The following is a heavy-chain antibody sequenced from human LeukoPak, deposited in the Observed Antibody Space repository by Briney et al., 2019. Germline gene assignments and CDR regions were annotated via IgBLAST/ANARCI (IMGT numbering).Heavy chain of an antibody. V-gene: IGHV3-23*01. D-gene: IGHD6-19*01. CDR2: ISGSGDST. Sequence: GGSLRLSCAASGFTFSSYAMSWVRQAPGKGLEWVSAISGSGDSTYYADSVKGRFTISRDNSKNRLYLQMNSLRAEDTVVYYCARAVAGYIDYWGQGTLVTFSS. J-gene: IGHJ4*02. CDR1: GFTFSSYA. CDR3: ARAVAGYIDY.